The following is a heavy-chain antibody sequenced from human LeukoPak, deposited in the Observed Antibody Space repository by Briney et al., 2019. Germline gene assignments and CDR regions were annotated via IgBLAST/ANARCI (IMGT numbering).Heavy chain of an antibody. V-gene: IGHV3-23*01. CDR2: ISGSGGST. D-gene: IGHD2-2*01. J-gene: IGHJ4*02. CDR3: AKRSCSSTSCSYFDY. CDR1: GFRFSSYG. Sequence: GGSLRLSCAASGFRFSSYGMHWVRQAPGKGLEWVSAISGSGGSTNYADSVKGRFTISRDDSKNTLYLQMNSLRAEDTAVYYCAKRSCSSTSCSYFDYWGQGTLVTVSS.